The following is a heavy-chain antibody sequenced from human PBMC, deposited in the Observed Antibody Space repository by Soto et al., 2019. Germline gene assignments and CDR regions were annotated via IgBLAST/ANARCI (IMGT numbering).Heavy chain of an antibody. V-gene: IGHV1-69*12. Sequence: QVQLVQSGAEVKKPGSSVKVSCKSSGDTFISYAISWVRQAPGQGLEWMGGVVPMFGIPNYAQKFQGRVTIIADESTSTAYLELSSLTTEDTAVYYCARDGSTGGTAIVSQYFYGMDVWGQGTTVTVSS. CDR3: ARDGSTGGTAIVSQYFYGMDV. CDR2: VVPMFGIP. J-gene: IGHJ6*02. CDR1: GDTFISYA. D-gene: IGHD5-18*01.